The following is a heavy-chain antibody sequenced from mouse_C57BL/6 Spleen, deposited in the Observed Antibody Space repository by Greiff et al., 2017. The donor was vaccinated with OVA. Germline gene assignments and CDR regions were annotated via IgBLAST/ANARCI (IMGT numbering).Heavy chain of an antibody. J-gene: IGHJ3*01. CDR2: IDPNSGGT. CDR3: ASGGNYVKTWFAY. Sequence: VKLQESGAELVKPGASVKLSCKASGYTFTSYWMHWVKQRPGRGLEWIGRIDPNSGGTKYNEKFKSKATLTVDKPTSTAYMQLSSLTSEDSAVYYCASGGNYVKTWFAYWGQGTLVTVSA. CDR1: GYTFTSYW. V-gene: IGHV1-72*01. D-gene: IGHD2-1*01.